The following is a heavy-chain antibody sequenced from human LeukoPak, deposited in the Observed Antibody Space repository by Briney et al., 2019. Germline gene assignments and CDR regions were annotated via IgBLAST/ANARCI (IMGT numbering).Heavy chain of an antibody. V-gene: IGHV3-9*03. CDR3: AKGQSIAVAGTVIDY. CDR1: GFTFDDYA. D-gene: IGHD6-19*01. J-gene: IGHJ4*02. CDR2: ISWNSGSI. Sequence: QTGGSLRLSCTASGFTFDDYAMHWVRQAPGKGLEWVSGISWNSGSIGYADSVKGRFTISRDNAKNSLYLQMNSLRAEDMALYYCAKGQSIAVAGTVIDYWGQGTLVTVSS.